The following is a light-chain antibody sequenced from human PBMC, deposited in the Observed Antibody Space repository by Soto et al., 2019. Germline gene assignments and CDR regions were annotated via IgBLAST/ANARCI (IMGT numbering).Light chain of an antibody. CDR2: DVS. J-gene: IGLJ1*01. V-gene: IGLV2-14*01. CDR1: SSDVGGYNY. CDR3: TSHTSRSTLYV. Sequence: QSALTQPASVSGSPGQSITISCTGTSSDVGGYNYVSWYQQHPGKAPKLMIYDVSNRPSGVSNRFSGSKSGNTASLTISGLQADDEADYYRTSHTSRSTLYVFGPGTKLPVL.